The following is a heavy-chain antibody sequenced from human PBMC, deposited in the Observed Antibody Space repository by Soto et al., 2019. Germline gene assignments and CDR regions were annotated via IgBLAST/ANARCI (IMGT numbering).Heavy chain of an antibody. V-gene: IGHV3-23*01. J-gene: IGHJ6*02. CDR1: GFTFNSYA. D-gene: IGHD3-10*01. CDR2: VSAGGDMT. CDR3: ARGDRGGSGSPASYYYSGLDV. Sequence: DVHVLESGGDLVQPGGSLRLSCAASGFTFNSYAMSWVRQAPGKGLEWVSSVSAGGDMTYYSDSVKGRFTISRDNSNNALFLQMNSLRIEDTALYYCARGDRGGSGSPASYYYSGLDVWCQGTTVTVS.